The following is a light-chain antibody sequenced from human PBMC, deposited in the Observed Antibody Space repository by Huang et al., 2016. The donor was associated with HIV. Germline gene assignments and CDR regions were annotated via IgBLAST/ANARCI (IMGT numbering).Light chain of an antibody. J-gene: IGKJ4*01. CDR3: QQRSNWPLT. CDR2: ETS. V-gene: IGKV3-11*01. Sequence: EIVLTQSPATLSLSPGERATLSCRASHSVRSSLAWYQQKPGQEPRLLIYETSIRATGIPGRISGSGSGTDFTLTIDSLEPEDFAVYYCQQRSNWPLTFGGGTKVEIK. CDR1: HSVRSS.